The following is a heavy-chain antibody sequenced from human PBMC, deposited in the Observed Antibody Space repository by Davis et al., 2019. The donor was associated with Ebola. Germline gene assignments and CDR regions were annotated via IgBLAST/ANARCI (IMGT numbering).Heavy chain of an antibody. D-gene: IGHD2-2*02. CDR1: GFTFTNYA. V-gene: IGHV3-23*01. CDR3: AKHHCSGTNCYTPSTLGY. CDR2: FSGSGSST. Sequence: PGGSLRLSCAASGFTFTNYAMGWVRQAPGKGLEWVSAFSGSGSSTYYADSVKGRFTISRDNSKNTAYLQMNSLRAEDTALYYCAKHHCSGTNCYTPSTLGYWGQGTLVTVSS. J-gene: IGHJ4*02.